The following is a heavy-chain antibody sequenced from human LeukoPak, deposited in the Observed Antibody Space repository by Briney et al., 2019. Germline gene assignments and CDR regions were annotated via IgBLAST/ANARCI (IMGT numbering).Heavy chain of an antibody. J-gene: IGHJ4*02. Sequence: GGSLRLSCAASGFTFSSYAMSWVRQAPGKGLEWVSAISSSSSYIYYADSVKGRFTISRDNAKNSLYLQMNSLRAEDTAVYYCARTDPYSSSWYETDYWGQGTLVTVSS. D-gene: IGHD6-13*01. V-gene: IGHV3-21*01. CDR2: ISSSSSYI. CDR1: GFTFSSYA. CDR3: ARTDPYSSSWYETDY.